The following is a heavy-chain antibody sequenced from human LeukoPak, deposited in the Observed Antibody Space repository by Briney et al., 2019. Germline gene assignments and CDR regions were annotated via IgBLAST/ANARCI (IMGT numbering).Heavy chain of an antibody. V-gene: IGHV1-18*01. CDR1: GYTFTSYG. D-gene: IGHD3-9*01. J-gene: IGHJ4*02. Sequence: ASVKVSCKASGYTFTSYGISWVRQAPGQGLEWMGWISAYNGNTNYARKLRGRVTMTTDTSTSTAYMGLRSLRSDDAAVYYCARDPNLLRYFDWLLGGYYFDYWGQGTLVTVSS. CDR3: ARDPNLLRYFDWLLGGYYFDY. CDR2: ISAYNGNT.